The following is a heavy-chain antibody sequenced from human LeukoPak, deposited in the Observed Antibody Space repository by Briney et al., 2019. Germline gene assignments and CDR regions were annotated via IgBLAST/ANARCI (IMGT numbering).Heavy chain of an antibody. J-gene: IGHJ4*02. D-gene: IGHD3-22*01. CDR1: GFTFSSYR. CDR3: AREGYYDSSGTNDY. Sequence: PGGSLRLSCAASGFTFSSYRMSWVRQAPGKGLEWVANIKQDGSEKYYVDSVKGRFTISRDNAKNSLYLQMNSLRAEDTAVYYCAREGYYDSSGTNDYWGQGTLVTVSS. V-gene: IGHV3-7*01. CDR2: IKQDGSEK.